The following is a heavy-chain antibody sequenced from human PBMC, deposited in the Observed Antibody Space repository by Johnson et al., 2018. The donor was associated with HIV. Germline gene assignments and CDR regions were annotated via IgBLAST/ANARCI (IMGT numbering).Heavy chain of an antibody. CDR1: GFNFSNYG. D-gene: IGHD7-27*01. CDR3: ARALANLGGDAFDI. V-gene: IGHV3-NL1*01. CDR2: IYSGGST. Sequence: QAQLVESGGGVVQPGGSLRLSCAASGFNFSNYGIHWVRQAPGKGLEWVSVIYSGGSTYYADSVKGRFTISRDNSKNTLYLQMNSLRAEDTAVYYCARALANLGGDAFDIWGQGTMVTVSS. J-gene: IGHJ3*02.